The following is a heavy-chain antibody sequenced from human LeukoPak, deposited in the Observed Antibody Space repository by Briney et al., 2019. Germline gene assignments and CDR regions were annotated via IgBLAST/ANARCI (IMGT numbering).Heavy chain of an antibody. J-gene: IGHJ4*02. CDR1: GFTFDDYA. CDR3: AKASYSSGSTAGDYFDY. V-gene: IGHV3-9*01. Sequence: GGSLRLSCAASGFTFDDYAMHWVRQAPGKGLEWVSGISWNSGSIGYADSVKGRFTISRDNAKNSLYLQMNSLRAEDTALYYCAKASYSSGSTAGDYFDYWGQGTLVTVSS. CDR2: ISWNSGSI. D-gene: IGHD6-19*01.